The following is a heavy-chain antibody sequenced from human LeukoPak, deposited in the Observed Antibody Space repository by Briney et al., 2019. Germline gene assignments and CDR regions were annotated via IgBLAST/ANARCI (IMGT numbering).Heavy chain of an antibody. Sequence: PGRSLRVSCAASGFTFSSYGMHWVRQAPGKGLEWVAVIWYDGSNKYYADSVKGRFTISRDNSKNTLYLQMNSLRAEDTAVYYCARPYDSSGYNNYYFDYWGQGTLVTVSS. CDR3: ARPYDSSGYNNYYFDY. J-gene: IGHJ4*02. V-gene: IGHV3-33*01. D-gene: IGHD3-22*01. CDR1: GFTFSSYG. CDR2: IWYDGSNK.